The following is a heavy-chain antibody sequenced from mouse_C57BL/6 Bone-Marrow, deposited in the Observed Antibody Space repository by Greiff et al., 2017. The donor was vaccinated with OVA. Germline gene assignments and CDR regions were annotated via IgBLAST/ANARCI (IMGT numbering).Heavy chain of an antibody. D-gene: IGHD2-2*01. J-gene: IGHJ4*01. Sequence: EVKLMESGGGLVQPGESLKLSCESNEYEFPSHDMSWVRKTPEKRLELVAAINSDGGSTYYPDTMERRFIISRDNTKKTLYLQMSSLRSEDTALYYCARLWLRRRAMDYWGQGTSVTVSS. CDR2: INSDGGST. CDR1: EYEFPSHD. V-gene: IGHV5-2*01. CDR3: ARLWLRRRAMDY.